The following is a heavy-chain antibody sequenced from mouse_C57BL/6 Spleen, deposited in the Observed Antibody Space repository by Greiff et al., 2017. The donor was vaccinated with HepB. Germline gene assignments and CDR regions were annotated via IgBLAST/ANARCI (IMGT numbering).Heavy chain of an antibody. Sequence: EVKLQESGGGLVKPGGSLKLSCAASGFTFSDYGMHWVRQAPEKGLEWVAYISSGSSTIYYADTVKGRFTISRDNAKNTLFLQMTSLRSEDTAMYYCARDLYYAMDYWGQGTSVTVSS. CDR2: ISSGSSTI. J-gene: IGHJ4*01. V-gene: IGHV5-17*01. CDR3: ARDLYYAMDY. CDR1: GFTFSDYG.